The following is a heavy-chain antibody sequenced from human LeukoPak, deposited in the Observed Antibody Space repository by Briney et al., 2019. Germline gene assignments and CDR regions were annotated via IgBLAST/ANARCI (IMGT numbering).Heavy chain of an antibody. CDR1: GXSISSGGYY. CDR3: ARAIAEGYYYYYGMDV. CDR2: IYYSGST. V-gene: IGHV4-31*03. J-gene: IGHJ6*02. Sequence: PSQTLSLTCTVSGXSISSGGYYWSWIRQHPGKGLEWIGYIYYSGSTYYNPSLKSRVTISVDTSKNQFSLKLSSVTAADTAVYYCARAIAEGYYYYYGMDVWGQGSTVTVSS. D-gene: IGHD6-13*01.